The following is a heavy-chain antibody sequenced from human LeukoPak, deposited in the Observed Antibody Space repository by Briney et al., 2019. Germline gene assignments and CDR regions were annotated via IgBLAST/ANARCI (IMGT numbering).Heavy chain of an antibody. Sequence: GGSLRLSCAASGFTFSSYGMHWVRQAPGKGLEWVAVIWYDGGNKYYAESVKGRFTISRDDSKNTLFLQMNSLRAEDTAVYYCARTEIVGATIDYWGQGTLVAVSS. V-gene: IGHV3-33*01. D-gene: IGHD1-26*01. CDR1: GFTFSSYG. CDR3: ARTEIVGATIDY. CDR2: IWYDGGNK. J-gene: IGHJ4*02.